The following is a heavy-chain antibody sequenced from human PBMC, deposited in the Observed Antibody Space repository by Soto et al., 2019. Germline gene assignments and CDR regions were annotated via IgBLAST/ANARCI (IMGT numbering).Heavy chain of an antibody. J-gene: IGHJ6*02. CDR1: GYSFTSYW. V-gene: IGHV5-51*01. D-gene: IGHD2-2*01. Sequence: GESLKISCKGSGYSFTSYWIGWVRQMPGKGLEWMGIIYPGDSDTRYSPSFQGQDTISADKSISTAYLQWSSLKASDTAMYYCARQVVPAAIYYGMDVWGQGTTVTVSS. CDR3: ARQVVPAAIYYGMDV. CDR2: IYPGDSDT.